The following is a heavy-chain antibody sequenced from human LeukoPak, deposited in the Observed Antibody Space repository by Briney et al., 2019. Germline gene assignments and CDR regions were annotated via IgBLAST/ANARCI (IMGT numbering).Heavy chain of an antibody. CDR3: AKAQKYTSDLDY. Sequence: GGSLRLSCAASGFTFTSYAMSWVRQAPGKGLEWLSAIHGGGATFYSHSVRGRFTTSRDTSKSTLYLQMNSPRAEDTALYYCAKAQKYTSDLDYWGQGTLVTVSS. CDR1: GFTFTSYA. CDR2: IHGGGAT. D-gene: IGHD6-19*01. J-gene: IGHJ4*02. V-gene: IGHV3-23*01.